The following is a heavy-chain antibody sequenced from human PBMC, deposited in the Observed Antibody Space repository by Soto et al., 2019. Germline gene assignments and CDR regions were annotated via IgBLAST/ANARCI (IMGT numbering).Heavy chain of an antibody. CDR1: GFTFSSYA. V-gene: IGHV3-23*01. Sequence: GGSLRLSCAASGFTFSSYAMSWVRQAPGKGLEWVSAISGSGGSTYYADSVKGRFTISRDTSKNTLYLQMNSLRAEDTAVYYWAKEPRMAVAWYGMDVWGQGTTVTISS. J-gene: IGHJ6*02. D-gene: IGHD6-19*01. CDR2: ISGSGGST. CDR3: AKEPRMAVAWYGMDV.